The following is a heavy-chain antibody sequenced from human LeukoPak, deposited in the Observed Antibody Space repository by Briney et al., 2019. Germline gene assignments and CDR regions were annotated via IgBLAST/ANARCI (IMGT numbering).Heavy chain of an antibody. CDR1: GGSISSSSYY. CDR2: IYYTGSI. CDR3: ARTDSYGYVHDY. Sequence: PSETLSLTCTVSGGSISSSSYYWGWIRQPPGKGLEWIGYIYYTGSIYYNPSLKSRVTMSVDTSKNQFSLKLSSVTAVDTAVYYCARTDSYGYVHDYWGQGTLVTVSS. D-gene: IGHD5-18*01. V-gene: IGHV4-39*07. J-gene: IGHJ4*02.